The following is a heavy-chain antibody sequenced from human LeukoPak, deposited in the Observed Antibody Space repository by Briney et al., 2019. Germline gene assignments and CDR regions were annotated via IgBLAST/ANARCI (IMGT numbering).Heavy chain of an antibody. D-gene: IGHD6-19*01. J-gene: IGHJ5*02. V-gene: IGHV4-61*01. CDR2: IYYSGST. CDR3: ARDHVAVAGKGHWFDP. Sequence: KPSETLSLTCTVSGGSISSSSYYWGWIRQPPGKGLEWIGYIYYSGSTNYNPSLKSRVTISVDTSKNQFSLKLSSVTAADMAVYYCARDHVAVAGKGHWFDPWGQGTLVTVSS. CDR1: GGSISSSSYY.